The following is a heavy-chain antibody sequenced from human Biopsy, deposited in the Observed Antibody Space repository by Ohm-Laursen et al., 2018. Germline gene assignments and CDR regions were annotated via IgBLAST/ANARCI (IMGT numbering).Heavy chain of an antibody. CDR3: ARESPLRLGVCGAIRCFKEVFGMDV. J-gene: IGHJ6*02. CDR2: VNPVAKAT. CDR1: GYNFGNYY. V-gene: IGHV1-46*01. D-gene: IGHD2-21*01. Sequence: GASVKASCKASGYNFGNYYINWVRKVPGQGLEWLGVVNPVAKATMYAQKFQDRITLTRDASTNTVYMELTSLTSEDTAVYYCARESPLRLGVCGAIRCFKEVFGMDVWGQGTTVIVSS.